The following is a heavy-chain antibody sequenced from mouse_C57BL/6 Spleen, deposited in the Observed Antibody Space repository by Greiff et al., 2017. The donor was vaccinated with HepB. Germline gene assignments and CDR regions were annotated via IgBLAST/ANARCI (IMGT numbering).Heavy chain of an antibody. Sequence: EVQLHESGPGLVKPSQSLSLTCSVTGYSITSGYYWNWIRQFPGNKLEWMGYISYDGSNNYNPSFKNRISITRDTSKNQFFLKLNSVTTEDTATYYGARDHSNYPAWFAYWGQGTLVTVSA. CDR1: GYSITSGYY. J-gene: IGHJ3*01. D-gene: IGHD2-5*01. CDR3: ARDHSNYPAWFAY. CDR2: ISYDGSN. V-gene: IGHV3-6*01.